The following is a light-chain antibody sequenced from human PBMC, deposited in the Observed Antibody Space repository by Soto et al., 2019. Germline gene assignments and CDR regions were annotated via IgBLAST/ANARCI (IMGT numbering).Light chain of an antibody. J-gene: IGKJ5*01. CDR3: QQTYATPIT. Sequence: IQMTQSQSSLSASVGDRVTITCRASHAISNYLNWYQHRPGKAPKLLIYGASTLQSGVPSRFSGSESGTDFTLTITSLQPEDCATYYCQQTYATPITFAQGTRLAIK. CDR2: GAS. V-gene: IGKV1-39*01. CDR1: HAISNY.